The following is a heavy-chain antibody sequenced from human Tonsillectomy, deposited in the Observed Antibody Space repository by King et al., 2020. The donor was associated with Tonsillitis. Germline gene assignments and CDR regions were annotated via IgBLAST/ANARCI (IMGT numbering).Heavy chain of an antibody. CDR3: ARDSVDSNGYYSGMDV. Sequence: DEQLVQSGGGLVQPGGSLRLSCAASGFTVSSNYMSWVRQAPGKGLEWVSIIYSGGSTYYADSVKGRFTISRDNSKNTLYLQMNSLRAEDTAVYYCARDSVDSNGYYSGMDVWGQGTTVTVSS. D-gene: IGHD3-22*01. CDR1: GFTVSSNY. V-gene: IGHV3-66*01. J-gene: IGHJ6*02. CDR2: IYSGGST.